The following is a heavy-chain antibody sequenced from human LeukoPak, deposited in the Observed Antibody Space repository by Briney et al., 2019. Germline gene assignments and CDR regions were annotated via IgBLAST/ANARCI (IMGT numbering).Heavy chain of an antibody. J-gene: IGHJ6*02. CDR3: AKAPSWRPTYYGMDV. Sequence: EGSLRLSCAASGFTFSSYGMHWVRQAPGKGLEWVAVISYDGSNKYYADSVKGRFTISRDNSKNTLYLQMNSLRAEDTAVYYCAKAPSWRPTYYGMDVWGQGTTVTVSS. CDR2: ISYDGSNK. D-gene: IGHD3-3*01. V-gene: IGHV3-30*18. CDR1: GFTFSSYG.